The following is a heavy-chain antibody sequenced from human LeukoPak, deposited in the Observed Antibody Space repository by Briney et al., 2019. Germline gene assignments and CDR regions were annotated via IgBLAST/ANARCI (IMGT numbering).Heavy chain of an antibody. V-gene: IGHV3-30-3*01. Sequence: GGSLSLSCAASGFTFSTYSMHWVRQAPGKGLEWVALISYDGSNNYYADSVKGRFTISRDNSKNTVYLQMNSLRGDDTAMYYCARGARSSGYYYGPLYWGQGTLVTVSS. J-gene: IGHJ4*02. CDR3: ARGARSSGYYYGPLY. D-gene: IGHD3-22*01. CDR1: GFTFSTYS. CDR2: ISYDGSNN.